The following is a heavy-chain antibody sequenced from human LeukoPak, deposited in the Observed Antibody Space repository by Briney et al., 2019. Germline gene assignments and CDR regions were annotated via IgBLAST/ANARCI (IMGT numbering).Heavy chain of an antibody. J-gene: IGHJ5*02. CDR3: AGVAVAGPTGWFDP. D-gene: IGHD6-19*01. CDR1: GFALNSYS. Sequence: GGSLRLSCAASGFALNSYSLSWVRQAPGKGLEWVSSISSTSAYIHYADSVKGRFTISRDNTDNVVYLQMNSLRAEDTAVYYCAGVAVAGPTGWFDPWGQGTLVTVSS. V-gene: IGHV3-21*01. CDR2: ISSTSAYI.